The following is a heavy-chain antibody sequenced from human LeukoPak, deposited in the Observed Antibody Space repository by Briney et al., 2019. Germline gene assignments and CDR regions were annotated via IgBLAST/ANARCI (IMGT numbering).Heavy chain of an antibody. CDR3: AKVGGDIVVVPAAIGQAVLRYFDWLLSPPFDY. CDR1: GFTFSSYG. J-gene: IGHJ4*02. Sequence: QSGGSLRLSCAASGFTFSSYGMSWVRQAPGKGLEWVSAISGSGGSAYYADSVKGRFTISRDNSKNTLYLQMNSLRAEDTAVYYCAKVGGDIVVVPAAIGQAVLRYFDWLLSPPFDYWGQGTLVTVSS. V-gene: IGHV3-23*01. D-gene: IGHD3-9*01. CDR2: ISGSGGSA.